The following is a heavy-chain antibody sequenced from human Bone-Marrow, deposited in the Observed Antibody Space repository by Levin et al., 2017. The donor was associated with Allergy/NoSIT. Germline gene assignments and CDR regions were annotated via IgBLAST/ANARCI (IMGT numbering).Heavy chain of an antibody. CDR3: SWHATVYGTFNS. CDR1: GLSFSPAW. V-gene: IGHV3-15*01. D-gene: IGHD2/OR15-2a*01. Sequence: PGESLKISCAVSGLSFSPAWLSWVRQAPGKGLEWVGRIKSGGATDYAAPVKARFTISRDDAKNTLYVHLNSLKIEDTGVYYCSWHATVYGTFNSWGQGTLVTVSP. J-gene: IGHJ4*02. CDR2: IKSGGAT.